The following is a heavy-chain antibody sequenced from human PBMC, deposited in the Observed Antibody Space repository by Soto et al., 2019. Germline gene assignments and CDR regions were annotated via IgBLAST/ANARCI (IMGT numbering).Heavy chain of an antibody. CDR3: ARASLSMVRGVIYNYYYYYMDV. CDR2: INHSGST. V-gene: IGHV4-34*01. CDR1: GGTCVGHG. J-gene: IGHJ6*03. Sequence: VDGGTCVGHGWRWISKTTRKGLEWIGEINHSGSTNYNPSLKSRVTISVDTSKNQFSLKLSSVTAADTAVYYCARASLSMVRGVIYNYYYYYMDVWGKGTTVTVSS. D-gene: IGHD3-10*01.